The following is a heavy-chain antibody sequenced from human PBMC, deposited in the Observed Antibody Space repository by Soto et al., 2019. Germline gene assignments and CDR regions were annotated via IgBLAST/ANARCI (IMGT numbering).Heavy chain of an antibody. J-gene: IGHJ5*02. V-gene: IGHV1-3*01. D-gene: IGHD2-2*01. CDR3: ARDATQVVPAAMYNWFDP. CDR1: GYTFTSYA. Sequence: ASVKVSCKASGYTFTSYAMHWVRQAPGQRLEWMGWINAGNGNTKYSQKFQGRVTITRDTSASTAYMELGSLRSEDTAVYYCARDATQVVPAAMYNWFDPWGQGTLVTVSS. CDR2: INAGNGNT.